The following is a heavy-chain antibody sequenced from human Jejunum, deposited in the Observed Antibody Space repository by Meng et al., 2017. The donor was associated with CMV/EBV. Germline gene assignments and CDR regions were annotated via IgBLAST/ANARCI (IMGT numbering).Heavy chain of an antibody. J-gene: IGHJ4*02. D-gene: IGHD2-21*01. CDR3: TRGGEVHSAKFDY. V-gene: IGHV7-4-1*02. CDR2: NKKSAEKA. CDR1: GYSYMSGE. Sequence: KTSGYSYMSGEIKGMGEAPGEGGEWRGGNKKSAEKARDAQDLRGQFVFSLDSSVSTAYLQINGLRAEDTAVYYCTRGGEVHSAKFDYWGQGTLVTVSS.